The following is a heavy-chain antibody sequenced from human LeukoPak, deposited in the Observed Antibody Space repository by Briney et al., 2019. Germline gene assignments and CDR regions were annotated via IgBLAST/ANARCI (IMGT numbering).Heavy chain of an antibody. Sequence: GASVTVSCKASGYTFTSYDINWVRQATGQGLEWMGWMNPNSGNTGYAQKFQGRVTMTRNTSISTAYMELSSLRSEDTAVYYCARATPKGDWLSNYYFDYWGQGTLVTVSS. J-gene: IGHJ4*02. D-gene: IGHD3-9*01. V-gene: IGHV1-8*01. CDR3: ARATPKGDWLSNYYFDY. CDR1: GYTFTSYD. CDR2: MNPNSGNT.